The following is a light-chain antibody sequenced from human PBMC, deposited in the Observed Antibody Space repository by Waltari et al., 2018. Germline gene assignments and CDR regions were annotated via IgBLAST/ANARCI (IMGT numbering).Light chain of an antibody. J-gene: IGLJ3*02. Sequence: SYELTQPPSVSVSPGQTAGITCSGDALPRQYAFWYQQKPGQAPILLIYKDTERPSGITERFSVSSSGTTVTLTISGVQAEDEADFYCQSSDHTASFWVFGGGTRLTVL. V-gene: IGLV3-25*03. CDR2: KDT. CDR1: ALPRQY. CDR3: QSSDHTASFWV.